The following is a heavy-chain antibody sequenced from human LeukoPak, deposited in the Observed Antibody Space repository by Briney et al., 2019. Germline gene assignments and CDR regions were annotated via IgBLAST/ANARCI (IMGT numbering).Heavy chain of an antibody. Sequence: SETLSLTCTVPGGSISSYYWSWIRQPPGKGLEWIGYIYYSGSTNYNPSLKSRVTISVDTSKNQFSLKLSSVTAADTAVYYCAAHYCSSTSCSLDYWGQGTPVTVS. CDR2: IYYSGST. V-gene: IGHV4-59*01. CDR1: GGSISSYY. D-gene: IGHD2-2*01. CDR3: AAHYCSSTSCSLDY. J-gene: IGHJ4*02.